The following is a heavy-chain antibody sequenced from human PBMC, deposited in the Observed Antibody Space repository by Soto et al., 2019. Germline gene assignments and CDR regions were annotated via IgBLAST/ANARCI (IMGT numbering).Heavy chain of an antibody. Sequence: QVQLQESGPGLVKASETLSLTCTVSGGSINDFYWSWIRQPPGKGLEWIVYIYYSGSTDYNPSLTGRVTISVDTSKNQFSLKLRSVTAADTAVYYCARVGGVAARTFDYWGQGTLVTVSS. CDR3: ARVGGVAARTFDY. J-gene: IGHJ4*02. CDR2: IYYSGST. CDR1: GGSINDFY. V-gene: IGHV4-59*01. D-gene: IGHD6-6*01.